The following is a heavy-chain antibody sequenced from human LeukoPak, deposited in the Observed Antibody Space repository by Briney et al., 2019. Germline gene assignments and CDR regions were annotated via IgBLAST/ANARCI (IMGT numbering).Heavy chain of an antibody. D-gene: IGHD5-12*01. CDR2: IKPDGSEK. V-gene: IGHV3-7*05. Sequence: GGSLRLSCAASGFTFSRYWMSWVRQAPGKGLEWVANIKPDGSEKYYVDSVKGRFTISRDNAKNSLYLQMNSLRAEDTAVYYCARDNSGSDPEHWARWGQGTLVIVSS. CDR1: GFTFSRYW. J-gene: IGHJ4*02. CDR3: ARDNSGSDPEHWAR.